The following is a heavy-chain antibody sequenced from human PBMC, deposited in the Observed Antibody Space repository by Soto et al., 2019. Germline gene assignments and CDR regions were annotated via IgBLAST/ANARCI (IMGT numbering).Heavy chain of an antibody. Sequence: SETLSLTCTVSGGSISSADYYWNWIRQPPGKGLEWIGYIRYSLNIYYSPSLESRISISVDTSKNQFSLKLSSVTAPDTAAYCCAGTSGTFYTPIAYWGKGTLVTVSS. J-gene: IGHJ4*02. D-gene: IGHD2-2*02. CDR2: IRYSLNI. CDR3: AGTSGTFYTPIAY. CDR1: GGSISSADYY. V-gene: IGHV4-30-4*08.